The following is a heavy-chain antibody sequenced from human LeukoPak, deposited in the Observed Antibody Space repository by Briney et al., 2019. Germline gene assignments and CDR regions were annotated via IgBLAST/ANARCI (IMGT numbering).Heavy chain of an antibody. Sequence: SETLSLTCTVSGGSISSYYWSWLRQPPGKGLEWIGYIYYSGSTNYNPSLKSRVTISVDTSKNQFSLKLGSVTAADTAVYYCARGGYTYGFDYWGQGTLVTVSS. V-gene: IGHV4-59*01. CDR3: ARGGYTYGFDY. CDR1: GGSISSYY. CDR2: IYYSGST. J-gene: IGHJ4*02. D-gene: IGHD5-18*01.